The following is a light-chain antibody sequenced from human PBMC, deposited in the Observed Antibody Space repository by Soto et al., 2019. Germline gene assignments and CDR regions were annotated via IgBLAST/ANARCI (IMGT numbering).Light chain of an antibody. CDR1: QSISTY. J-gene: IGKJ1*01. Sequence: DIQMTQSPSSLSASVGDRVTITCRTSQSISTYLNWYQQKPGKAPKLLIYAASTLQSGVPSRFSGSRSGTDFTLTIISLQPEDFATYYCQRSYSVPRTFGQGTEVEI. CDR3: QRSYSVPRT. CDR2: AAS. V-gene: IGKV1-39*01.